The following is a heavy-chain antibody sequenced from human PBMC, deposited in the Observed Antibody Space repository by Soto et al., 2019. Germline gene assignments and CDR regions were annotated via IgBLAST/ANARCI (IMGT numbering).Heavy chain of an antibody. CDR3: ASAKTFIRHFDY. V-gene: IGHV4-30-4*01. CDR2: IYYSGST. CDR1: GGSISSGDYY. J-gene: IGHJ4*02. D-gene: IGHD3-16*02. Sequence: SETLSLTCTVSGGSISSGDYYWSWIRQPPGKGLEWIGYIYYSGSTYYNPSLKSRVTISVDTSKNQFSLKLSSVTAADTAVYYCASAKTFIRHFDYWGQGTLVTVSS.